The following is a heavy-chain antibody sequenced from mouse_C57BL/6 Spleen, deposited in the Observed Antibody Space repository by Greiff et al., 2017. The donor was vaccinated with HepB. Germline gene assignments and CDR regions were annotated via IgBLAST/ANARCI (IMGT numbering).Heavy chain of an antibody. D-gene: IGHD1-2*01. Sequence: GKSLEWIGRINPYNGATFYNQKFKGKATLTVDKSSSTAHMELRSLTSEDSAVYYCASNGGDYWGQGTSVTVSS. J-gene: IGHJ4*01. CDR2: INPYNGAT. V-gene: IGHV1-20*01. CDR3: ASNGGDY.